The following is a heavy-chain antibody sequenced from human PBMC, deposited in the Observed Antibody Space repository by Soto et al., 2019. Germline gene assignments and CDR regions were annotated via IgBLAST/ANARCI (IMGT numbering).Heavy chain of an antibody. J-gene: IGHJ6*02. CDR2: ISANIGTA. CDR3: ARAGNYYDSSGYYRTVNYYYYGMDV. Sequence: SVKVSCKASGYTFTSYGISWVRQAPGQGLEWMGWISANIGTANYAQKFQGRVTITADESTSTAYMELSSLRSEDTAVYYCARAGNYYDSSGYYRTVNYYYYGMDVWGQGTTVTVSS. D-gene: IGHD3-22*01. V-gene: IGHV1-69*13. CDR1: GYTFTSYG.